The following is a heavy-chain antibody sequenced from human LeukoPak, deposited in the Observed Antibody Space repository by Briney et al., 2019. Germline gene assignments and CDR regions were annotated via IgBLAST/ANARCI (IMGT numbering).Heavy chain of an antibody. D-gene: IGHD6-19*01. J-gene: IGHJ3*02. Sequence: GGSLRLSCAASGFTFSNAWMSWVRQAPGKGLEWVGRIKSKTDGGTTDYAAPVKGRFTISRDDSKNTLYLQMNSLKTEDTAVYYCTTELRWAVAGPPDAFDIWGQGTMVTVSS. CDR3: TTELRWAVAGPPDAFDI. CDR2: IKSKTDGGTT. V-gene: IGHV3-15*01. CDR1: GFTFSNAW.